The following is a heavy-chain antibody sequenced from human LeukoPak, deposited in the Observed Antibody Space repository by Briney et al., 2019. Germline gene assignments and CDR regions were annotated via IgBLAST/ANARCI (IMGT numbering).Heavy chain of an antibody. Sequence: ASVKVSCKASGYSFTSHGISWVRQAPGQGLEWMGWISTYNGNTDYAQKLQGRVTMTTDTSTSTAYMEMNSLRAEDTAVYYCARDGFPEYYYGSGSYYNRPFDYWGQGTLVTVSS. CDR2: ISTYNGNT. CDR1: GYSFTSHG. J-gene: IGHJ4*02. D-gene: IGHD3-10*01. V-gene: IGHV1-18*01. CDR3: ARDGFPEYYYGSGSYYNRPFDY.